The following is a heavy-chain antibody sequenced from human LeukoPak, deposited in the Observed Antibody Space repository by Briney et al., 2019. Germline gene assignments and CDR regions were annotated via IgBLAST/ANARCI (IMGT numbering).Heavy chain of an antibody. CDR1: GFTFDDFT. V-gene: IGHV3-9*03. J-gene: IGHJ3*02. CDR2: NDWNGFNK. D-gene: IGHD5-24*01. CDR3: AKDENRWLAPHAFDI. Sequence: GGSLRLSCVASGFTFDDFTMHWVRLAPGKGLECVSGNDWNGFNKDYADSVKGRFTISRDNAKNSLYLQMNSLSSEDMALYFCAKDENRWLAPHAFDIWGQGTMVTVSS.